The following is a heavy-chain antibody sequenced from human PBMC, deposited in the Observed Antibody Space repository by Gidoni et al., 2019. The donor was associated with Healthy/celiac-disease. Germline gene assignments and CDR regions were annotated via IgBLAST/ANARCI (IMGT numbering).Heavy chain of an antibody. Sequence: QVQLVQSGAEVKKPGASVKVSCKAAGSTFTSYYMHWVRQAPGQGLEWMGIINPSGGSTSYAQKFQGRVTMTRDTSTSTVYMELSSLRSEDTAVYYCARDHGFGYSSGWLTPFNWGQGTLVTVSS. J-gene: IGHJ4*02. CDR1: GSTFTSYY. D-gene: IGHD6-19*01. CDR3: ARDHGFGYSSGWLTPFN. V-gene: IGHV1-46*01. CDR2: INPSGGST.